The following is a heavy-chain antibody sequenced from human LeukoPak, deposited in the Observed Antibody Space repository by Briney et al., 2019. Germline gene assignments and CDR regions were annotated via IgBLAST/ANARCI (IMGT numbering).Heavy chain of an antibody. CDR1: GYTFTGYY. V-gene: IGHV1-2*02. D-gene: IGHD3-3*01. CDR2: INPNSGGT. J-gene: IGHJ4*02. CDR3: ATMPLTYDFWRLDFDY. Sequence: GASVKVSCKASGYTFTGYYMHWVRQAPGQGLEWMGWINPNSGGTNYAQKFQGRVTMTRDTSISTAYMELSRLRSEDTAVYYCATMPLTYDFWRLDFDYWGQGTLVTVSS.